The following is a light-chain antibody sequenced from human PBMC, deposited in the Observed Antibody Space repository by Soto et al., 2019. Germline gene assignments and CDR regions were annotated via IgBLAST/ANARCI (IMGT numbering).Light chain of an antibody. V-gene: IGKV1-5*03. Sequence: DIQMTQSPFTLSASVGDRVTITYRASQSISSLLAWYQQKPGKPPKVLIYKASSLQSGVPSRFSGSGSGTEFTLTISSLQPDDFATYYCQQYNSYYTFGQGTKVDIK. CDR3: QQYNSYYT. CDR2: KAS. J-gene: IGKJ2*01. CDR1: QSISSL.